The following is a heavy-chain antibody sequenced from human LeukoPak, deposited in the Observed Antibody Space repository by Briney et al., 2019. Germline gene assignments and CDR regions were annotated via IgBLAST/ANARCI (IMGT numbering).Heavy chain of an antibody. D-gene: IGHD6-13*01. J-gene: IGHJ4*02. Sequence: ASVKVSCKASGYTFTSYDINWVRQATGQGLEWMGWMNRNSGNTGYPQKFQGRVTMTRNTSISTAYMELSSLRSEDTAVYYCARGPVEAAGDYWGQGTLVTVSS. V-gene: IGHV1-8*01. CDR1: GYTFTSYD. CDR3: ARGPVEAAGDY. CDR2: MNRNSGNT.